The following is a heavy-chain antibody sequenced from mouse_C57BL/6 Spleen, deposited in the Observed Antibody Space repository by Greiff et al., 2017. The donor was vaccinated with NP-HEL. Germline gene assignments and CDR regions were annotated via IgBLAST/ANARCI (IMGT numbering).Heavy chain of an antibody. CDR2: ISYDGSN. J-gene: IGHJ3*01. Sequence: EVQLQQSGPGLVKPSQSLSLTCSVTGYSITSGYYWNWIRQFPGNKLEWMGYISYDGSNNYNPSLKNRISITRDTSKNQFFLKLNSVTTEDTATYYCARVVYYGNYWFAYWGQGTLVTVSA. CDR3: ARVVYYGNYWFAY. D-gene: IGHD2-1*01. V-gene: IGHV3-6*01. CDR1: GYSITSGYY.